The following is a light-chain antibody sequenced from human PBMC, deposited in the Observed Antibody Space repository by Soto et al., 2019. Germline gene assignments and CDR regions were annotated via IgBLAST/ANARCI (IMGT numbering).Light chain of an antibody. CDR1: QSIRSW. Sequence: EIQMTQSPSTLSASVGDRVTITCRASQSIRSWLAWYQHKPGKAPKLLIYDASGLESGVPSRFSGSGSGTEFTLTISSLQPDGSATYYCQQYSSASRTFGLGTKVEIK. V-gene: IGKV1-5*01. J-gene: IGKJ1*01. CDR3: QQYSSASRT. CDR2: DAS.